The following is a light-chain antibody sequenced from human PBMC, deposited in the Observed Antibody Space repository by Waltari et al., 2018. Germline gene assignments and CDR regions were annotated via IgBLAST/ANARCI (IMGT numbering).Light chain of an antibody. J-gene: IGKJ1*01. Sequence: EIVLTQSPGTLSLSLGERDTVSCRSSRSVSRTLARYQQKQCQGPRLLIYDATTRATVIPDRFSGSGSGTDFSLTISRLEPDDFAVYYCQHYLRLPVTFGQGTTVEI. CDR1: RSVSRT. CDR2: DAT. CDR3: QHYLRLPVT. V-gene: IGKV3-20*01.